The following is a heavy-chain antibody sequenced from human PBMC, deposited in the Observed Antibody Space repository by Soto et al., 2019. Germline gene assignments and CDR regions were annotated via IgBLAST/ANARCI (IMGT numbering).Heavy chain of an antibody. CDR3: ARAQERWLQFRRYYYYGMDV. Sequence: AVKVSCKACSGSFSSYSISGVRHPPGQGLVWMGAIIPIFGTANYAQKFQGRVTITADESTSTAYMELSSLRSEDTAVYYCARAQERWLQFRRYYYYGMDVWGQGTTVTVSS. V-gene: IGHV1-69*01. D-gene: IGHD5-12*01. J-gene: IGHJ6*02. CDR2: IIPIFGTA. CDR1: SGSFSSYS.